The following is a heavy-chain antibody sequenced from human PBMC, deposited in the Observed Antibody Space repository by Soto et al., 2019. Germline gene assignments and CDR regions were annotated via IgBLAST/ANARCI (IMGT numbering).Heavy chain of an antibody. CDR3: ARSILN. Sequence: QLQLQGSGPGLVKPSQTLSLTCTVSGGSISSGGYYWNWIRQHPGKGLEWIGYVYYSGSTYYNPSLKSRVTISVAASNIQFSLKLSSVTAADTGVYSCARSILNWGQGTLVTVSS. CDR1: GGSISSGGYY. J-gene: IGHJ4*02. D-gene: IGHD2-8*02. CDR2: VYYSGST. V-gene: IGHV4-31*03.